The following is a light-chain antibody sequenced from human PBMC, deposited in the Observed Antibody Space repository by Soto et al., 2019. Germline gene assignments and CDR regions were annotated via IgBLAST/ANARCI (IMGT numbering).Light chain of an antibody. CDR1: SSNIGHND. Sequence: QSVLTQPPSASAAPGQTVTISCSGSSSNIGHNDVSWYQQLPGTAPKLLIYDNNQQPTGIPDRFSGSKSGTSATLGINGLQTGDEADYYCGAWDSSLSAAVFGGGTKLTVL. J-gene: IGLJ2*01. CDR2: DNN. V-gene: IGLV1-51*01. CDR3: GAWDSSLSAAV.